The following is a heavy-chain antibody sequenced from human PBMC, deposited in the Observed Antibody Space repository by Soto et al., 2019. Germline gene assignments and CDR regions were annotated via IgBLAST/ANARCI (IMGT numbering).Heavy chain of an antibody. CDR3: ASEGAMAEXGGGPSTPIYYYYGMDV. Sequence: GESLKISCKGSGYSFTSYWISWVRQMPGKGLEWMGRIDPSDSYTNYSPSFQGHVTISADKSISTAYLQWSSLKASDTAMYYCASEGAMAEXGGGPSTPIYYYYGMDVWGQGTTVTVSS. D-gene: IGHD5-18*01. CDR1: GYSFTSYW. J-gene: IGHJ6*02. CDR2: IDPSDSYT. V-gene: IGHV5-10-1*01.